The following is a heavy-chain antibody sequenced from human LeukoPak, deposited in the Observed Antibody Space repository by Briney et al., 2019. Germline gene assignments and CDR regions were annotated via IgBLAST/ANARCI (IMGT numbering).Heavy chain of an antibody. Sequence: SLRLSCAASGFTFSSYGMHWVRQAPGKGLEWVAVISYDGSNKYYADSVKGRFTISRDNSKNTLYLQMNSLRAEDTAVYYCAKDVGYCSSTSCTWVDYWGQGTLVTVSS. CDR2: ISYDGSNK. J-gene: IGHJ4*02. CDR3: AKDVGYCSSTSCTWVDY. CDR1: GFTFSSYG. D-gene: IGHD2-2*03. V-gene: IGHV3-30*18.